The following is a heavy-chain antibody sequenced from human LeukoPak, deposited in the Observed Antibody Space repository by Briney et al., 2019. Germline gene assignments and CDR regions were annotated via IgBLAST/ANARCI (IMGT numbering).Heavy chain of an antibody. Sequence: AGSLRLSCAASGFTFSSYSMNWVRQAPGKGLEWGSSISSSSSYIYYADSVKGRFTISRDNAKNSLYLQMNSLRAEDTSVYYCARDPSSGDPFDYWGQGTLVTVSS. CDR2: ISSSSSYI. CDR1: GFTFSSYS. J-gene: IGHJ4*02. CDR3: ARDPSSGDPFDY. D-gene: IGHD6-19*01. V-gene: IGHV3-21*04.